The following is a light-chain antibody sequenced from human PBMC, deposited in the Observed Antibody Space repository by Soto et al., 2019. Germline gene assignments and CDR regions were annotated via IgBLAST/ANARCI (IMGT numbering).Light chain of an antibody. J-gene: IGKJ1*01. Sequence: AIQLTQSPSSLSASVGDRVTITCRANQGIGSAVAWYQQKAGKGPKLLIYDGSNLESGVPPTFSGSGSGTEFTLTISSLQPDDFATYYCQQYNSYSLWTFGQGTKVDIK. CDR1: QGIGSA. V-gene: IGKV1-13*02. CDR3: QQYNSYSLWT. CDR2: DGS.